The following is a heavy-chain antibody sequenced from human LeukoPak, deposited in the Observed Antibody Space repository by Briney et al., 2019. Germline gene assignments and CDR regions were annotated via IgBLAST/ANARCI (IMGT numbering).Heavy chain of an antibody. J-gene: IGHJ4*01. CDR2: INSDGST. D-gene: IGHD3-16*01. CDR3: ATDGAYGLTH. Sequence: PGGSLRLSCAASGFTFSSYSMNWVRQAPGKGLVWVSHINSDGSTTYADSVKGRFTISRDNTKDMVYLQMNSLRAEDTAVYYCATDGAYGLTHWGQGTLVTVSS. V-gene: IGHV3-74*01. CDR1: GFTFSSYS.